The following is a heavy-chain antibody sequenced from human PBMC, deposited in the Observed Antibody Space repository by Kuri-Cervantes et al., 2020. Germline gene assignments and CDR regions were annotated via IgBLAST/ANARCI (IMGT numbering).Heavy chain of an antibody. D-gene: IGHD2-2*01. CDR3: ARDRTAFDI. V-gene: IGHV4-59*01. J-gene: IGHJ3*02. Sequence: SETLSFTCTVSGGSISGYYWSWIRQPPGKGLECIGYIYYSGSTNHNPSLKSRVTISVDTSKNQFSLRLSSVTAADTAVYYCARDRTAFDIWGQGTMVTVSS. CDR2: IYYSGST. CDR1: GGSISGYY.